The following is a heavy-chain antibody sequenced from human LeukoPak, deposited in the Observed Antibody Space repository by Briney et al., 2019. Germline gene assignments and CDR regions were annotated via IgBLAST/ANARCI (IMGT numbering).Heavy chain of an antibody. J-gene: IGHJ4*02. CDR1: GGSISSSNYY. CDR3: ARPGYYCDSSGYYYRDY. V-gene: IGHV4-39*01. CDR2: IYYSGSTYYSGST. Sequence: SETLSLTCTVSGGSISSSNYYWGWIRQPPGKGLEWIGNIYYSGSTYYSGSTYYNPSLKSRVTISVDTSKNQFSLKLSSVTAADTAVYYCARPGYYCDSSGYYYRDYWGQGTLVTVSS. D-gene: IGHD3-22*01.